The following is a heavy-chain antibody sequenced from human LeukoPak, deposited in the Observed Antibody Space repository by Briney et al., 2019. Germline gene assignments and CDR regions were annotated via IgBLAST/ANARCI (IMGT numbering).Heavy chain of an antibody. D-gene: IGHD6-13*01. Sequence: PSETLSLTCTVSGGSISGYYWNWIRQPPGKGLEWIGYTSDSGGHTDYKPSLKSRVTISVDTSKNQFSVKLTSATAADTAVYYCARWYSHGRYFDYWGQGALVTVSS. V-gene: IGHV4-59*01. J-gene: IGHJ4*02. CDR1: GGSISGYY. CDR3: ARWYSHGRYFDY. CDR2: TSDSGGHT.